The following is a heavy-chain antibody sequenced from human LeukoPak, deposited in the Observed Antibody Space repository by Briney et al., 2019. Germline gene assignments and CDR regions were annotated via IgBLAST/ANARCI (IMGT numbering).Heavy chain of an antibody. D-gene: IGHD2-15*01. V-gene: IGHV4-34*01. CDR2: INHSGST. CDR3: ASRTGDYCSGGSCYPRNYYYYGMDV. CDR1: GGSFSGYY. Sequence: SETLSLTCAVYGGSFSGYYWSWIRQPPGKGLEWIGEINHSGSTNYNPSLKSRVTLSVDTSKNQFSLKLSSVTAADTAVYYCASRTGDYCSGGSCYPRNYYYYGMDVWGQGTTVTVSS. J-gene: IGHJ6*02.